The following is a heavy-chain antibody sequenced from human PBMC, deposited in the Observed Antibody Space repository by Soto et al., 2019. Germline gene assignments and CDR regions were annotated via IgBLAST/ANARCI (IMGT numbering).Heavy chain of an antibody. J-gene: IGHJ6*02. CDR3: ARGESRYDYVWGSYRSKYYYYGMDV. Sequence: TSETLSLTCAVYGGSFSGYYWSWIRQPPGKGLEWIGEINHSGSTNYNPSLKSRVTISVDTSKNQFSLKLSSVTAADTAVYYCARGESRYDYVWGSYRSKYYYYGMDVWGQGTTVTVSS. D-gene: IGHD3-16*02. CDR2: INHSGST. CDR1: GGSFSGYY. V-gene: IGHV4-34*01.